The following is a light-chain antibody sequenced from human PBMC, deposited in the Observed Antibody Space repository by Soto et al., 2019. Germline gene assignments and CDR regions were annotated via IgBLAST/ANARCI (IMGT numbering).Light chain of an antibody. V-gene: IGKV3-20*01. J-gene: IGKJ4*01. CDR1: QSVSSSY. Sequence: EIVLTQSPGTLSLSPGERATLSCRASQSVSSSYLAWYQQKPGQAPRLLIYGASSRATGIPDRFSGSGSGTDFTLTISRLEPEDLPVYYCQQYGSSSLTFGGGTKVEIK. CDR3: QQYGSSSLT. CDR2: GAS.